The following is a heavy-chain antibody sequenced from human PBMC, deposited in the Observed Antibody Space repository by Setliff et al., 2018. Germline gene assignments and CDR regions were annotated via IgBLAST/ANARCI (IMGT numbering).Heavy chain of an antibody. D-gene: IGHD2-21*01. V-gene: IGHV3-74*03. J-gene: IGHJ4*02. CDR3: ARVIVGGGNTPFDL. CDR2: TGTDGSGT. Sequence: GGSLRLSCAASGFTFSTYWMHWVRQVPGKGLVWVSRTGTDGSGTEYADSVKGRFTVSRDNAKNTLYLQMNRLRAEDTGVYYCARVIVGGGNTPFDLWGQGTLVTVSS. CDR1: GFTFSTYW.